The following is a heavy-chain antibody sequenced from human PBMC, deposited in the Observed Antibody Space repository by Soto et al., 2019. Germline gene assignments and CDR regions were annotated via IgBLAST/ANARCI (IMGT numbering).Heavy chain of an antibody. J-gene: IGHJ6*02. CDR2: IIPIFGTA. CDR1: GGTFSSYA. V-gene: IGHV1-69*01. CDR3: ARGVAAAGKNYYYYGMDV. D-gene: IGHD6-13*01. Sequence: QVQLVQSGAEVKKPGSSVKVSCKASGGTFSSYAISWVRQAPGQGLEWMGGIIPIFGTANYAPKFQGRVTITADEPTSTAYMELSSLRSEDTAVYYCARGVAAAGKNYYYYGMDVWGQGTTVTVSS.